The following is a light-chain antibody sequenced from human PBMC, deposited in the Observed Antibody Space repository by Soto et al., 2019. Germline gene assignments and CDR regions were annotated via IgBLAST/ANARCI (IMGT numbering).Light chain of an antibody. Sequence: EIVVTQSPGTLSLSPGERATLSCRASQSVSSNFLAWYQQRPGQAPRLLIYGASSRATGTPDRFSGSGSGTDFTLTISKLEPDDFAVYYCQQYAGSPPWTFGQGTKVEIK. V-gene: IGKV3-20*01. CDR3: QQYAGSPPWT. CDR1: QSVSSNF. J-gene: IGKJ1*01. CDR2: GAS.